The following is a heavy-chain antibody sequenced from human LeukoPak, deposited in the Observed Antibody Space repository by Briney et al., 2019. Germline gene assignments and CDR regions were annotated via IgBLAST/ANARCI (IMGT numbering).Heavy chain of an antibody. D-gene: IGHD2-2*01. CDR2: ITRFTGAT. Sequence: HPGGSLRLSCTASGFTFSNYAMTWVRQAPGRGLEWVSTITRFTGATYYADSVKGRFTISRGDSNNTLYLQMNSLRAGDTAVYYCARDTRLMYYFDFWGQGALVTVSS. CDR1: GFTFSNYA. J-gene: IGHJ4*02. CDR3: ARDTRLMYYFDF. V-gene: IGHV3-23*01.